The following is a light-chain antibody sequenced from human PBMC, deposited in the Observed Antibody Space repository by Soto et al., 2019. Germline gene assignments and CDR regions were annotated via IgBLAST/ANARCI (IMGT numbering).Light chain of an antibody. CDR3: QQYGISPT. Sequence: EIVLTQSPGTLSLSPGERATLSCRSSHSVSSNYLAWYQQKPGQAPRLLIYDVSCRATGIPDRFSGSGSGTDFTLTISRLEPVDFAVYYCQQYGISPTFGQGTKVEIK. V-gene: IGKV3-20*01. CDR1: HSVSSNY. J-gene: IGKJ1*01. CDR2: DVS.